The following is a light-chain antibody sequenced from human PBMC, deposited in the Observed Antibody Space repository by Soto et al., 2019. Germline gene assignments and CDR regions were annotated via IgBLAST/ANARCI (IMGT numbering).Light chain of an antibody. CDR3: QQSSHWPT. CDR1: QSVRSF. V-gene: IGKV3-11*01. J-gene: IGKJ1*01. Sequence: EIVLTQSPATLSLSPGERATLSCRASQSVRSFLAWYQQKPGQAPRLLISDASNRATDVPARFSGSGSGTDFTLTISSLEPEDFAVYYCQQSSHWPTFGQGTKVEIK. CDR2: DAS.